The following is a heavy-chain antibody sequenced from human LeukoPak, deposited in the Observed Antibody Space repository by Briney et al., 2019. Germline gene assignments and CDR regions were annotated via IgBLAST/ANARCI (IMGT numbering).Heavy chain of an antibody. V-gene: IGHV4-38-2*02. Sequence: SGPTLVKPTQTLTLTCTFSGFSLSTSGVGVGWIRQPPGKGLEWIGSIYHSGSTYYNPSLKSRVTISVDTSKNQFSLKLSSVTAADTAVYYCARETHKYNWILNYAFDIWGQGTMVTVSS. J-gene: IGHJ3*02. CDR2: IYHSGST. CDR1: GFSLSTSGV. D-gene: IGHD1-20*01. CDR3: ARETHKYNWILNYAFDI.